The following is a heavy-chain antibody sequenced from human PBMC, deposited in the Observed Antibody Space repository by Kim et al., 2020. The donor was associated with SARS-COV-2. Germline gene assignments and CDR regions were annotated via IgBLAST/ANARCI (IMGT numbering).Heavy chain of an antibody. CDR2: ISYDGSNK. CDR3: AKDGRMLGGVDY. D-gene: IGHD2-15*01. J-gene: IGHJ4*02. V-gene: IGHV3-30*18. Sequence: GGSLRLSCAASGFTFSSYGMHWVRQAPGKGLEWVAVISYDGSNKYYADSVKGRFTISRDNSKNTLYLQMNSLRAEDTAVYYCAKDGRMLGGVDYWGQGTLVTVSS. CDR1: GFTFSSYG.